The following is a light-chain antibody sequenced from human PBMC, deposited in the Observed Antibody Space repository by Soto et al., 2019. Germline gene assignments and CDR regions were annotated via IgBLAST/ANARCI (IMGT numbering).Light chain of an antibody. Sequence: EIVMTQSPATLSVSPGERATLSCRASQSVSSNLAWYQQKPGQAPRLLIYGASTRATGIPARFSGSGSATEFTVTISSLHSEDFAVYYCQHYNNWPLTFGGGTKVEIK. CDR2: GAS. CDR3: QHYNNWPLT. J-gene: IGKJ4*01. CDR1: QSVSSN. V-gene: IGKV3D-15*01.